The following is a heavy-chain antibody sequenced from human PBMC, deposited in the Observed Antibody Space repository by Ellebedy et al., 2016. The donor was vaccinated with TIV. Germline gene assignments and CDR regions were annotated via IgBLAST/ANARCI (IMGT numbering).Heavy chain of an antibody. CDR2: IKQDGSEK. CDR3: AKDSVLLHAY. D-gene: IGHD5/OR15-5a*01. CDR1: GFTFSDYY. V-gene: IGHV3-7*03. Sequence: GESLKISCAASGFTFSDYYMSWIRQAPGKGLEWVANIKQDGSEKYYVDSVKGRFTISRDNSKDTLYLQMNSLRAEDTAVYYCAKDSVLLHAYWGQGTLVTVSS. J-gene: IGHJ4*02.